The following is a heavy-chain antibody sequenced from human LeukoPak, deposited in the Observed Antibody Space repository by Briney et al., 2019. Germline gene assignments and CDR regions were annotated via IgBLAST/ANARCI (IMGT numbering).Heavy chain of an antibody. Sequence: SETLSLTCTVSGGSISSYYWSWLRQPPGKGLEWIGYIYYSGSTNYNPSLKSRVTISVDTSKNQFSLKLSSVTAADTAVYYCARATYYYDSSGYYPLDYWGQGTLVTVSS. CDR3: ARATYYYDSSGYYPLDY. J-gene: IGHJ4*02. CDR2: IYYSGST. V-gene: IGHV4-59*01. CDR1: GGSISSYY. D-gene: IGHD3-22*01.